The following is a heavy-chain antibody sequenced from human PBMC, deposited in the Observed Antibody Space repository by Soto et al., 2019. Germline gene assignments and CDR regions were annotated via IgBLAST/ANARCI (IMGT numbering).Heavy chain of an antibody. CDR2: ITDGGSSI. Sequence: GGSLRLSCAASGFTFSTYSMNWVRQAPGKGLEWVLYITDGGSSIYYADSVKGRFTISRDNAKNSLYLQMSSLTDEDTAVYYCARDKSYAFDYWGQGTLVTVSS. CDR3: ARDKSYAFDY. J-gene: IGHJ4*02. D-gene: IGHD2-2*01. V-gene: IGHV3-48*02. CDR1: GFTFSTYS.